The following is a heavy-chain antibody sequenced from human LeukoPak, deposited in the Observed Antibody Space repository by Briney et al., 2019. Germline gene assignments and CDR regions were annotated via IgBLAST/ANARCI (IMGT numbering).Heavy chain of an antibody. Sequence: PGGSLRLSCAASGFTFSSYGMHWVRQAPGKGLEWVAFIRYDGSNKYYADSGKGRFTISRDNSKNTLYLQMNSLRAEDTAVYYCAKHRRVATIRAPFDYWGQGTLVTVSS. J-gene: IGHJ4*02. D-gene: IGHD5-12*01. CDR3: AKHRRVATIRAPFDY. V-gene: IGHV3-30*02. CDR2: IRYDGSNK. CDR1: GFTFSSYG.